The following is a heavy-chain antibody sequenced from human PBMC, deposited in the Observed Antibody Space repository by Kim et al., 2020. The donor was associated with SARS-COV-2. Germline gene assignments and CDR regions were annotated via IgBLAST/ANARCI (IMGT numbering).Heavy chain of an antibody. CDR3: ARDPKGAAGP. CDR2: YI. V-gene: IGHV3-21*01. D-gene: IGHD6-19*01. Sequence: YIYYADSVKYPFTSSRDHAKHSLYLQMNSLRAEDTAVYYCARDPKGAAGPWGQGTLVTVSS. J-gene: IGHJ5*02.